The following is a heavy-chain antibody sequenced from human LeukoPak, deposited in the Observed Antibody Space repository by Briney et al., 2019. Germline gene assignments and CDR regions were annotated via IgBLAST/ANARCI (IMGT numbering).Heavy chain of an antibody. CDR1: GGSISSSSYY. V-gene: IGHV4-39*02. CDR3: AREKTGDYAVVYFDY. D-gene: IGHD4-17*01. Sequence: SETLSLTCTASGGSISSSSYYWGWIRQPPGKGLEWIGSIYYSGSTYYNPSLKSRVTISVDTSKNQFSLKLSSVTAADTAVYYCAREKTGDYAVVYFDYWGQGTLVTVSS. CDR2: IYYSGST. J-gene: IGHJ4*02.